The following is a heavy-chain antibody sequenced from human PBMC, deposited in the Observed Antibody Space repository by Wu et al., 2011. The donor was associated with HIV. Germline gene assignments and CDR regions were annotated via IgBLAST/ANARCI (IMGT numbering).Heavy chain of an antibody. J-gene: IGHJ2*01. CDR1: GYTFTGYY. CDR3: AREAVAGTGTYWYFDL. Sequence: QVQLVQSGAEVKKPGASVKVSCKASGYTFTGYYMHWVRQAPGQGLEWMGWINPNSGGTNYAQKFQGRVTMTRDTSISTAYMELSRLRSDDTAVYYCAREAVAGTGTYWYFDLWGRGTLVTVSS. CDR2: INPNSGGT. V-gene: IGHV1-2*02. D-gene: IGHD6-19*01.